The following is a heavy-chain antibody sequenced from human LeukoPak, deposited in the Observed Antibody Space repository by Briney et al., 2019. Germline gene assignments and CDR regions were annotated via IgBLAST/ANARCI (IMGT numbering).Heavy chain of an antibody. CDR1: GFTFSSYA. CDR2: ISASGGST. J-gene: IGHJ4*02. D-gene: IGHD2-15*01. V-gene: IGHV3-23*01. CDR3: AKTKLGYCSGGSCYSRHYRLDY. Sequence: GGSLRLSCATSGFTFSSYAISWARQAPGKGLEWVSAISASGGSTDYADSVKGRFTISRDNSKNTLYLQMNSLRAEDTAVYYCAKTKLGYCSGGSCYSRHYRLDYWGQGTLVTVSS.